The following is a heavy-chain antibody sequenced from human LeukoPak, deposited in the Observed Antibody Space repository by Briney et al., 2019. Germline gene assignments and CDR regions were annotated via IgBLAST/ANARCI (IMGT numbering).Heavy chain of an antibody. J-gene: IGHJ4*02. CDR2: IKEDGSEI. Sequence: GGSLRLSCAASGFTFSSYWMTWVRQAPRKGLEWVANIKEDGSEIYYLDSVKGRFTISRDNTKNSLYLQMNSLRAEDTAVYYCAIGVYHYDYWGQGTLVTVSS. CDR3: AIGVYHYDY. CDR1: GFTFSSYW. D-gene: IGHD3-3*01. V-gene: IGHV3-7*01.